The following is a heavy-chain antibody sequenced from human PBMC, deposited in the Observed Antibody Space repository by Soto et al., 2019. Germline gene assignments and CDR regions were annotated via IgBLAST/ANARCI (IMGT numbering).Heavy chain of an antibody. Sequence: QVELQESGPGRVKPSGTLSLTCAVSSGSISSSNWWSWVRQPPGKGLEWIGEIYHSGSTNYNPSLKSRVTISVDKSKNQFSLKLSSVTAADTAVYYCARASLDPTVSTAPLDYWGQGTLVTVSS. D-gene: IGHD4-17*01. V-gene: IGHV4-4*02. CDR2: IYHSGST. J-gene: IGHJ4*02. CDR1: SGSISSSNW. CDR3: ARASLDPTVSTAPLDY.